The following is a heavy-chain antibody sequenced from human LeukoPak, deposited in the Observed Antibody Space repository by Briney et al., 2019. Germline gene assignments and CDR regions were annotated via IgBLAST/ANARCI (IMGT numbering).Heavy chain of an antibody. CDR3: ARDRPDYEILTGYPQHYFDY. CDR2: IYYSGST. CDR1: GGSISSGGYY. J-gene: IGHJ4*02. D-gene: IGHD3-9*01. Sequence: SETLSLTCTVSGGSISSGGYYWSWIRQHPGKGLEWIGYIYYSGSTYYNPSLKSRVTISVDTSKNQFSLKLSSVTAADTAVYYCARDRPDYEILTGYPQHYFDYWGQRTLVTVSS. V-gene: IGHV4-31*03.